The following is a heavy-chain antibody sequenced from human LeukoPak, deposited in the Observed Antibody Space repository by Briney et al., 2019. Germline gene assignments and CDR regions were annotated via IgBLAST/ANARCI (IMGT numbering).Heavy chain of an antibody. CDR1: GGSVSSGSYY. V-gene: IGHV4-61*01. J-gene: IGHJ3*02. Sequence: PSETLSLTCTVSGGSVSSGSYYWRWIRQPPGKGLEWIGYINYSGSTNYNPSLKSRVTISVDTSKNQFSLKLSSVTAADTAVYYCANYDSSGYYPLGAFDIWGQGTMVTVSS. CDR3: ANYDSSGYYPLGAFDI. D-gene: IGHD3-22*01. CDR2: INYSGST.